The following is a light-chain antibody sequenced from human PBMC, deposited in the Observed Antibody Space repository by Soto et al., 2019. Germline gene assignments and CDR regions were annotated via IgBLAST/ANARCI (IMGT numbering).Light chain of an antibody. CDR2: DVI. Sequence: QSLLAQPRSVSVSPGQSVTCSCTGTSSDVGAYIYVSWYQQHPGKAPKLIIYDVIKRPSGVPDRFSGSKSGNTASLTISGLQAEDEADYYCCSYAGSYTHVFGTGTKVTVL. J-gene: IGLJ1*01. V-gene: IGLV2-11*01. CDR3: CSYAGSYTHV. CDR1: SSDVGAYIY.